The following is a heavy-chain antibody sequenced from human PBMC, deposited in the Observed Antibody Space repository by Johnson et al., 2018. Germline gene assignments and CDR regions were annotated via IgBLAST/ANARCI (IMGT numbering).Heavy chain of an antibody. Sequence: VQLVESGGGLVKPGRSLRLSCTASGFTFGDYAMSWFRQAPGKGLEWVSFIRSKAYGGTTEYAASVKGRFTIPRDDSKSIAYLQMNSLKTEDTAVYYCTRGSEYSRSPWYYYYYGMDVWGQGTTVTVSS. V-gene: IGHV3-49*05. CDR3: TRGSEYSRSPWYYYYYGMDV. CDR1: GFTFGDYA. D-gene: IGHD6-6*01. CDR2: IRSKAYGGTT. J-gene: IGHJ6*02.